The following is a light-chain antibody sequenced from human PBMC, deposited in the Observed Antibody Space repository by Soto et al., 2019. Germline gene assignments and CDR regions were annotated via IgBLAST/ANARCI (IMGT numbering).Light chain of an antibody. CDR1: GSNIGSNI. CDR2: RND. V-gene: IGLV1-44*01. CDR3: ATWDDSLIAPV. J-gene: IGLJ3*02. Sequence: QSVLTQPPSASGTPGQRVSISYSGSGSNIGSNIVTWYQVVPGTAPKLVIFRNDMRPSWVPDRFSGSKSGTSASLAISGLQSEDEAEYFCATWDDSLIAPVFGGGTKVTVL.